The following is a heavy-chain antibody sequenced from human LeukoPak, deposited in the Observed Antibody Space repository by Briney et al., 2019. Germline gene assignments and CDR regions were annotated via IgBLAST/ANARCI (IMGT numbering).Heavy chain of an antibody. Sequence: GGSLRLSCAAAGFTFDDYGMSWVRQAPGKGLEWVSGINWNGGSTGYADSVKGRFTISRDNAKNSLYLQMNSLRAEDTALYHCARDDRWIGEEGNWFDPWGQGTLVTVSS. D-gene: IGHD3-10*01. J-gene: IGHJ5*02. CDR1: GFTFDDYG. CDR3: ARDDRWIGEEGNWFDP. V-gene: IGHV3-20*01. CDR2: INWNGGST.